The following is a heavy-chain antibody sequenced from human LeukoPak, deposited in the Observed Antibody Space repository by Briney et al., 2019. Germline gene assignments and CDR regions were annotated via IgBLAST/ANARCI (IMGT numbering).Heavy chain of an antibody. CDR1: GFTFSSYA. V-gene: IGHV3-23*01. CDR3: AKDFGLYDYVWGSLYYFDY. CDR2: ISGSGGST. Sequence: GGSLRLSCAASGFTFSSYAMSWVRQAPGKGLEWVSAISGSGGSTYYADSVKGRFTISRDNSKNTLYLQMNSLRAEDTAVYYCAKDFGLYDYVWGSLYYFDYWGQGTLVTVSS. J-gene: IGHJ4*02. D-gene: IGHD3-16*01.